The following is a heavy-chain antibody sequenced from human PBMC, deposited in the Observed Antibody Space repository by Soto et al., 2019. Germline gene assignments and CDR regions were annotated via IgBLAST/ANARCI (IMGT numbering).Heavy chain of an antibody. J-gene: IGHJ4*02. V-gene: IGHV3-33*08. CDR1: GFTFSSYG. CDR2: IWYDGSNK. Sequence: GSLRLSCAASGFTFSSYGMHWVRQAPGKGLEWVAVIWYDGSNKYYADSVKGRFTISRDNSKNTLYLQMNSLRAEDTAVYYCARDPGIAVAGTPDYWGQGTLVTVSS. CDR3: ARDPGIAVAGTPDY. D-gene: IGHD6-19*01.